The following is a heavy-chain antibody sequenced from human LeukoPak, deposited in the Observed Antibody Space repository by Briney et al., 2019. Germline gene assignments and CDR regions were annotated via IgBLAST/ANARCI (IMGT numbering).Heavy chain of an antibody. CDR1: GFTFSSYS. CDR3: ARDLGQDIVVVPAALGPRDYYYGMDV. CDR2: ISSSSSYI. D-gene: IGHD2-2*01. V-gene: IGHV3-21*01. Sequence: GGSLRLSCAASGFTFSSYSMNWVRQAPGKGLEWVSSISSSSSYIYYAHSVKGRFNIYRDNAKNSLYLQMNSLRAEDTAVYYCARDLGQDIVVVPAALGPRDYYYGMDVWGKGTTVTVSS. J-gene: IGHJ6*04.